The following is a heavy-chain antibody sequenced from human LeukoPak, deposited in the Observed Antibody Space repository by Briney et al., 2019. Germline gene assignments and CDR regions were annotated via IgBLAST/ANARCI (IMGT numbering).Heavy chain of an antibody. CDR3: ARADYCIGDCFHAAFDI. Sequence: GKSLRLSCEAYGFTFSNYAFHWVSQAPGKGLEWVAGISNDGITKYDADSVKGRFTISRDNSKNTLFLEMNSLTREETAVYYCARADYCIGDCFHAAFDIWGQGIVVTVSS. D-gene: IGHD2-21*02. J-gene: IGHJ3*02. CDR1: GFTFSNYA. V-gene: IGHV3-30-3*01. CDR2: ISNDGITK.